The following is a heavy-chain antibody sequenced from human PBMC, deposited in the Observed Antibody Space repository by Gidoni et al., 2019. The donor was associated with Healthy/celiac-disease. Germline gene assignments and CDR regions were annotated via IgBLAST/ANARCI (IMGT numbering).Heavy chain of an antibody. Sequence: EVQLVETGGGLIQPGGSLRLSCAASGLTVSSNYMSWVRQAPGKGLEWVSVIYSGGSTYYADSVKGRFTISRDNSKNTLYLQMNSLRAEDTAVYYCATEDSSGSSFDPWGQGTLVTVSS. J-gene: IGHJ5*02. V-gene: IGHV3-53*02. D-gene: IGHD3-22*01. CDR1: GLTVSSNY. CDR3: ATEDSSGSSFDP. CDR2: IYSGGST.